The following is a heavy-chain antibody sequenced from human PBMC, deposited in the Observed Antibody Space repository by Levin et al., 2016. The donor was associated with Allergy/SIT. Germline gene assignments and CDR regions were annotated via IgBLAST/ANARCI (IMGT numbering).Heavy chain of an antibody. CDR1: GGTFSSYT. V-gene: IGHV1-69*04. J-gene: IGHJ6*02. CDR3: ARDGREPQHIVVVAAIPYYYYGMDV. CDR2: IIPILGIA. D-gene: IGHD2-21*02. Sequence: SVKVSCKASGGTFSSYTISWVRQAPGQGLEWMGRIIPILGIANYAQKFQGRVTITADKSTSTAYMELSSLRSEDTAVYYCARDGREPQHIVVVAAIPYYYYGMDVWGQGTTVTVSS.